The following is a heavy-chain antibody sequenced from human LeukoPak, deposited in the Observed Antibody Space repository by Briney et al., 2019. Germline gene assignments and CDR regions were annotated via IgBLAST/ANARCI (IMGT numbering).Heavy chain of an antibody. D-gene: IGHD3-16*01. CDR3: ARDQTGQAWVY. Sequence: PGGSLRLSCAASGFTFSSYWMSWVRQAPGKGLEWVANINQDGRETRSVDSVKGRFTVSRDNARNSLYLQMNSLRAEDTAVYYCARDQTGQAWVYWGQGTLVTVSS. CDR2: INQDGRET. J-gene: IGHJ4*02. V-gene: IGHV3-7*04. CDR1: GFTFSSYW.